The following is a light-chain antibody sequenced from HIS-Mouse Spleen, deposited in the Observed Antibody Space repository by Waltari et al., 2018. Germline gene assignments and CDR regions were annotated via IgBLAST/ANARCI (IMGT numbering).Light chain of an antibody. CDR3: CSYAGSSTFV. CDR2: EGS. CDR1: SSDVGSYNL. J-gene: IGLJ2*01. V-gene: IGLV2-23*03. Sequence: QSALTQPASVSGSPGQSITISCTGTSSDVGSYNLVSWYQQHPGKAPQLMFYEGSKRPSGVSNRFSGSKSGNTASLTISGLQAEDEADYYCCSYAGSSTFVFGGGTKLTVL.